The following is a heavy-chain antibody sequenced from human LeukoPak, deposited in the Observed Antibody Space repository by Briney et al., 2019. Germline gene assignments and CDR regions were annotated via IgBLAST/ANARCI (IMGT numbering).Heavy chain of an antibody. Sequence: GGSLTLSCAASGFTFSSYGMHWVRQPPGKGLEWVAVIWYDGSNKYYADSVKGRFTISRDNSKNTLYLQMNSLRAEDTAVYYCARGDYDFRSAPDYWGQGTLVTVSS. CDR1: GFTFSSYG. D-gene: IGHD3-3*01. CDR3: ARGDYDFRSAPDY. J-gene: IGHJ4*02. V-gene: IGHV3-33*01. CDR2: IWYDGSNK.